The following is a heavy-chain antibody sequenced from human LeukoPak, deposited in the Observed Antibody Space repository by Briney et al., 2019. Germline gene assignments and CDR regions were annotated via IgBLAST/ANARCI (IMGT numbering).Heavy chain of an antibody. J-gene: IGHJ4*02. CDR1: DGSIINNNHY. D-gene: IGHD4-23*01. CDR3: ARDRVDYGGNYYFDY. V-gene: IGHV4-39*07. Sequence: SETLSLTCTVSDGSIINNNHYWGWTRQPPGKGLEWIGSISYSGGTAYNPSLRSRVTISVDTSKNQFSLKLSSVTAADTAVYYCARDRVDYGGNYYFDYWGQGTLVTVSS. CDR2: ISYSGGT.